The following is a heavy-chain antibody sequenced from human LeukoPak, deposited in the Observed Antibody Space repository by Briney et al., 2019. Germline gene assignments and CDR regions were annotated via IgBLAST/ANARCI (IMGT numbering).Heavy chain of an antibody. V-gene: IGHV3-23*01. J-gene: IGHJ4*02. D-gene: IGHD4-17*01. CDR2: ISGGGGST. CDR1: GFTFSSFA. Sequence: GGSLRLSCAASGFTFSSFAMTWVRQAPGKGLEWVSAISGGGGSTYYADSVKGRFTISRDNSKNTLCVQMNSLRAEDTAVYYCARLPTVTTSMDYWGQGTLVTVSS. CDR3: ARLPTVTTSMDY.